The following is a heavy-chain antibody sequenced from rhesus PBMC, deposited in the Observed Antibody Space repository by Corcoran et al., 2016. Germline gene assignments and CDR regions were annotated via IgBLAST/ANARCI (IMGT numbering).Heavy chain of an antibody. CDR1: GRPISDSYR. CDR2: IYGSSTST. D-gene: IGHD2-21*01. J-gene: IGHJ4*01. V-gene: IGHV4S10*01. CDR3: ARGRYGSGFFDY. Sequence: QVQLQESGPGVVMPSGTLSLTGAGSGRPISDSYRWSWIRQPPGKGLEWIGDIYGSSTSTNYTPSLKSRVTISKDTSKNQFSLKLSSVTAADTAVYYCARGRYGSGFFDYWGQGVLVTVSS.